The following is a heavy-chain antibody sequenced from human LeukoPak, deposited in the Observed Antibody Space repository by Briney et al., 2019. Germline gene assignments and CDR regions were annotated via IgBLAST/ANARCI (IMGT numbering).Heavy chain of an antibody. J-gene: IGHJ4*02. CDR1: GGSISSSSYY. Sequence: ETLSLTCTVSGGSISSSSYYWGWIRQAPGKGLERVSAITATSSSTHDADSVQGRFTISRDNSKNTLYLQMNSLRPEDTAVYYCAKDGGDCFDYWGQGTLVTVSS. CDR2: ITATSSST. V-gene: IGHV3-23*01. D-gene: IGHD2-21*01. CDR3: AKDGGDCFDY.